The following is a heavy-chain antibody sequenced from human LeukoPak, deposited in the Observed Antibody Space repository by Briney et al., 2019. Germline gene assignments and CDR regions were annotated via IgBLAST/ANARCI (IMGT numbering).Heavy chain of an antibody. CDR1: GFTFSSYW. CDR2: IGKDGSGK. D-gene: IGHD1-26*01. V-gene: IGHV3-7*01. CDR3: ARNFWEPPFDP. J-gene: IGHJ5*02. Sequence: PGGSLRLSCAASGFTFSSYWMGWFRQAPGKGLEWVANIGKDGSGKNYVDSVKGRFTISRDNAKNSLYLQMNSLKAEDTAVYYCARNFWEPPFDPWGHGTLVTVSS.